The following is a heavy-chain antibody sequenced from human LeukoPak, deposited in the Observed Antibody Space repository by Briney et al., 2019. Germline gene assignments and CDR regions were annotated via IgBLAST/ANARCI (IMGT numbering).Heavy chain of an antibody. CDR1: GYTFTGYY. Sequence: ASVKVSCKASGYTFTGYYMHWVRQAPGQGLEWMGWINPNSGGTNYAQKFQGRVTMTRDTSISTAHMELSRLRSDDTAVYYCARDQYYDSSGYYSWGQGTLVTVSS. V-gene: IGHV1-2*02. CDR3: ARDQYYDSSGYYS. D-gene: IGHD3-22*01. J-gene: IGHJ4*02. CDR2: INPNSGGT.